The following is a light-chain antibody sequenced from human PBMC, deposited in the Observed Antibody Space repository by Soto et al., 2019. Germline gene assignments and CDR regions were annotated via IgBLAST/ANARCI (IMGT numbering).Light chain of an antibody. V-gene: IGKV3-20*01. J-gene: IGKJ5*01. CDR1: QSVSSNH. CDR2: GAS. Sequence: DIVLTQSPGTLSLSPGERATLYCRASQSVSSNHLAWYQQKPGQAPRLLIYGASKRATGIPDRFSGSGSGTDFTLTISRLEPEDFAVYYCQQYSPPITFGQGTRLEIK. CDR3: QQYSPPIT.